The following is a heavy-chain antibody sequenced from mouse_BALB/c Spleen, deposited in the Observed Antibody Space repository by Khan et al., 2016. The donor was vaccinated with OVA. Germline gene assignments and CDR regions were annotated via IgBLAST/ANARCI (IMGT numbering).Heavy chain of an antibody. V-gene: IGHV9-3-1*01. CDR2: INTYTGEA. D-gene: IGHD2-1*01. CDR1: GYTLTDYG. Sequence: QIQLVQSGPELKKPGETVKISCKASGYTLTDYGMNWVKQAPGKGLKWMGWINTYTGEATYADDFKGRFAFSLETSANTAYLQINNLNTEDTATYFCSRSIGNYWFAYWGQGTLVTVSA. CDR3: SRSIGNYWFAY. J-gene: IGHJ3*01.